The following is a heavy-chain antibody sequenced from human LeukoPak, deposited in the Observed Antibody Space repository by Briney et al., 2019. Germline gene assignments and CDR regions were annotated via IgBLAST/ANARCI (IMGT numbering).Heavy chain of an antibody. Sequence: SETLSLTCTVSGGSITGYYWSWIRQPPGKGPEWIAYVYFTGRTLYNPSLESRVTISVDTSKTQFSLRLTSVTAADTAVYYCARHTPVSYDAFDLWGRGTTVTVSS. CDR3: ARHTPVSYDAFDL. J-gene: IGHJ3*01. D-gene: IGHD3-10*01. V-gene: IGHV4-59*08. CDR2: VYFTGRT. CDR1: GGSITGYY.